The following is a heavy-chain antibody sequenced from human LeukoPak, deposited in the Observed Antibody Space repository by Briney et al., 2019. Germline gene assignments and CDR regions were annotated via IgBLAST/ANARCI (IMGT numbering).Heavy chain of an antibody. J-gene: IGHJ2*01. Sequence: PGGSLRLSCAASGFTFSDYYMSWIRQAPGKGLEWVSYISSSSSYTNYADSVKGRFTISRDNAKNSLYLQMNSLRAEDTAVYYCARDYYGSGSYRRNWYFDLWGRGTLATVSS. D-gene: IGHD3-10*01. CDR3: ARDYYGSGSYRRNWYFDL. V-gene: IGHV3-11*06. CDR2: ISSSSSYT. CDR1: GFTFSDYY.